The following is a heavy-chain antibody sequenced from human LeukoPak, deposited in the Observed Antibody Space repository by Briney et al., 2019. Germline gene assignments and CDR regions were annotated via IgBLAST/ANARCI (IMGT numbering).Heavy chain of an antibody. CDR3: AREDTSGWYSHYFDR. D-gene: IGHD6-19*01. V-gene: IGHV3-48*03. J-gene: IGHJ4*02. CDR2: ISSSGSTM. Sequence: GGSLRLSCAASGFTFSSYEMNWVRQAPGKGLEWVSYISSSGSTMYYADSVKGRFTISRDNAKNSLYLQMNSLRAEDTAVYYCAREDTSGWYSHYFDRWGQGTLVTVSS. CDR1: GFTFSSYE.